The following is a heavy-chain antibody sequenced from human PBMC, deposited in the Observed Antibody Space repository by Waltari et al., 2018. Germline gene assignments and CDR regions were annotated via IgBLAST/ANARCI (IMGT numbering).Heavy chain of an antibody. Sequence: EVHLVESGGGMVKPGGSLRLSCAASGLSFSDYSMNWVRQAPGKGLEWVSSISSSSGYTHYADSVKGRFTISRDNAKNSLYLQMNSLRAEDTAVYYCATGGWGFYLDYWGQGTLVTVSS. CDR2: ISSSSGYT. J-gene: IGHJ4*02. D-gene: IGHD7-27*01. V-gene: IGHV3-21*01. CDR1: GLSFSDYS. CDR3: ATGGWGFYLDY.